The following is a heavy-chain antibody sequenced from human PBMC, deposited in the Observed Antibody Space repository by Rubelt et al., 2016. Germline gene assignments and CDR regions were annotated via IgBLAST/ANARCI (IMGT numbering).Heavy chain of an antibody. CDR1: GGSFSGFH. CDR2: IHHSGDT. J-gene: IGHJ4*02. V-gene: IGHV4-34*02. D-gene: IGHD3-10*01. CDR3: ARHTRGSGSQAHDC. Sequence: QVQLQQWGAGLLKPSETLSLTCAVYGGSFSGFHWVWIRQPPGKGLEWIGEIHHSGDTNYNPSLKSRVTISVDTSKNQFSLKLRSVTAADTAVYYCARHTRGSGSQAHDCWGQGMLVTVSS.